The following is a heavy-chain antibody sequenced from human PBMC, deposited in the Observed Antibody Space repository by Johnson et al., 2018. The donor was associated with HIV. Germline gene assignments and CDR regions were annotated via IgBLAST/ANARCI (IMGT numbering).Heavy chain of an antibody. Sequence: VQLVESGGGLVKPGGSLRLSCAASGFTFSSAWMSWVRQAPGQGLEWVGRIKSKTDGGTTDYAAPVTGRFTISRDDSKNALFLQMNSLKTEDTAVYFCSTDQAGDYVWGSYRYAFDIWGQGTMVTVSS. CDR2: IKSKTDGGTT. V-gene: IGHV3-15*01. CDR3: STDQAGDYVWGSYRYAFDI. D-gene: IGHD3-16*02. J-gene: IGHJ3*02. CDR1: GFTFSSAW.